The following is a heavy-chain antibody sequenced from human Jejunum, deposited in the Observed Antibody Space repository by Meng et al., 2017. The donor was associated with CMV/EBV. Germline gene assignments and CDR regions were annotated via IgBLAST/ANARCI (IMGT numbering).Heavy chain of an antibody. V-gene: IGHV3-53*01. Sequence: YMRWVREATGKGLGWVSVLYNGGTAYYADSVKGRFTVSRDNSKNALYLQMNNLRAEDTAVYYCAREGTGYCSSSSCPEGLGVFDIWGQGTMVTVSS. D-gene: IGHD2-15*01. CDR3: AREGTGYCSSSSCPEGLGVFDI. CDR2: LYNGGTA. J-gene: IGHJ3*02. CDR1: Y.